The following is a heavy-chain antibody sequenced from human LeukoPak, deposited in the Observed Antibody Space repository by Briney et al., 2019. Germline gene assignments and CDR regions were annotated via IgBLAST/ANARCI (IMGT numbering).Heavy chain of an antibody. CDR2: ISSNGGST. D-gene: IGHD3-22*01. CDR1: GFPFSIYT. V-gene: IGHV3-64*03. Sequence: QPGGPLRLSCSASGFPFSIYTMHWVRQAPGKGLEYVSAISSNGGSTYYADSVKGRFTISRDNSKNTLYLQVSSLRAEDTAVYYCVKADYYDTSNYYYRYFQYWGQGTLVTVSS. CDR3: VKADYYDTSNYYYRYFQY. J-gene: IGHJ1*01.